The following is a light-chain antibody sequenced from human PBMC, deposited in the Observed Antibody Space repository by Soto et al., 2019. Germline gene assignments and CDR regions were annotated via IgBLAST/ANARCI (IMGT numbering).Light chain of an antibody. V-gene: IGKV1-5*03. CDR2: KAS. CDR3: QQYNTYWT. Sequence: DIQITQSPSTLSASVGDRVTISCRASQSIGSWLAWYQQKPGKAPKLLIYKASSLESGVPLRFSGSGSGTEFTLTISSLQPDDFATYYCQQYNTYWTFGQGTKVEIK. J-gene: IGKJ1*01. CDR1: QSIGSW.